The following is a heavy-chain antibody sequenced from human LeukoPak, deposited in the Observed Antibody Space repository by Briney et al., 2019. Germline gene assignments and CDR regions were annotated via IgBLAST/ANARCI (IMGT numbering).Heavy chain of an antibody. V-gene: IGHV3-64*01. CDR2: ISSNGGST. J-gene: IGHJ4*02. CDR3: ARVGGDYSVDY. Sequence: GGSLRLSCAASGFTFSSYAMHWVRQAPGKGLEYVSAISSNGGSTYYANSVKGRFTISRDNSKNTLYLQIGSLRAEDMAVYYCARVGGDYSVDYWGQETLVTVSS. D-gene: IGHD4-17*01. CDR1: GFTFSSYA.